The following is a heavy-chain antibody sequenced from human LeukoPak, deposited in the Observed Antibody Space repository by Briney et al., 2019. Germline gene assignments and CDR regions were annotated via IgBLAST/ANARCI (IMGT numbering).Heavy chain of an antibody. Sequence: SETLSLTCTVSGVSIRSSYYYWGWIRQPPGKGLEWIGSIYDSGSTYYNPSLKSRVTISVDTSKNQFSLKLSSVTAADTAVYYCARDSGPKEFQHWGQGTLVTVSS. CDR1: GVSIRSSYYY. J-gene: IGHJ1*01. CDR3: ARDSGPKEFQH. CDR2: IYDSGST. V-gene: IGHV4-39*02.